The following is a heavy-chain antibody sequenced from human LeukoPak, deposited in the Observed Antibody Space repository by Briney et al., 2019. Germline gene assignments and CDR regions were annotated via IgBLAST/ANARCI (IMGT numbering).Heavy chain of an antibody. CDR1: GGSFSGYY. CDR2: INHSGST. D-gene: IGHD4-17*01. J-gene: IGHJ4*02. V-gene: IGHV4-34*01. Sequence: SETLSLTCAVYGGSFSGYYWSWIRQPPGKGLEWIGEINHSGSTNYNPSLKSRVTISVDTSKNQFSLKLSSVTAADTAVYYCARGINNDYCDYVAYWGQGTLVTVSS. CDR3: ARGINNDYCDYVAY.